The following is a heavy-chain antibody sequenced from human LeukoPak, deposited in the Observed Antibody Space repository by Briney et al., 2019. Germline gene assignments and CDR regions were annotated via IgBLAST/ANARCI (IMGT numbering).Heavy chain of an antibody. CDR3: ARDDCGDY. CDR2: ISYDGSNK. J-gene: IGHJ4*02. V-gene: IGHV3-30-3*01. Sequence: GGSLRLSCAASGFTFSSYAMHWVRQAPGKGLEWVAVISYDGSNKYCADSVKGRFTISRDNSKNTLYLQMNSLRAEDTAVYYCARDDCGDYAGQGTLVTVSS. D-gene: IGHD2-21*02. CDR1: GFTFSSYA.